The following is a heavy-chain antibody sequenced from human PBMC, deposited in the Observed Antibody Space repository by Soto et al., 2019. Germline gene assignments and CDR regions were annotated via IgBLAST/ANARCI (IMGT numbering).Heavy chain of an antibody. J-gene: IGHJ4*02. CDR3: AKAHLPDGGNLMDY. V-gene: IGHV3-30*18. D-gene: IGHD4-17*01. CDR1: GFTFSSYG. CDR2: ISYDKCDQ. Sequence: QVQLVESGGGVVQPGRSLRLSCAASGFTFSSYGLHWVRQAPGKGLEWVAFISYDKCDQYYADSVKGRFTISRDNSKNTVHLQMIRLRPEDTAYYDYAKAHLPDGGNLMDYWGQGTLVTVSS.